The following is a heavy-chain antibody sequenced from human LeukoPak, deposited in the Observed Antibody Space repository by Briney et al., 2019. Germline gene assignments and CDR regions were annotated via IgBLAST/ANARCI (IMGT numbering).Heavy chain of an antibody. CDR3: ARVCPMYSSGWFDY. D-gene: IGHD6-19*01. V-gene: IGHV1-2*02. J-gene: IGHJ4*02. Sequence: ASVKVSCKASGGTFSSYAISWVRQAPGQGLEWMGWINPNSGGTNYAQKFQGRVTMTRDTSISTAYMELSRLRSDDTAVYYCARVCPMYSSGWFDYWGQGTLVTVSS. CDR2: INPNSGGT. CDR1: GGTFSSYA.